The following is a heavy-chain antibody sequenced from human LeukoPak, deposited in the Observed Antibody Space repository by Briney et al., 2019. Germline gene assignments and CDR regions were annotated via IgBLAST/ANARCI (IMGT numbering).Heavy chain of an antibody. J-gene: IGHJ4*02. V-gene: IGHV1-8*01. CDR3: ARGLVHGHYEDY. D-gene: IGHD4-17*01. CDR1: GYTFTSYA. CDR2: MNPNSGNT. Sequence: PRASVKVSCKASGYTFTSYAMNWVRQATGQGLEWMGWMNPNSGNTGYAQKFQGRVTMTRNTSISTAYMELSSLRSEDMAVYYCARGLVHGHYEDYWGQGTLVTVSS.